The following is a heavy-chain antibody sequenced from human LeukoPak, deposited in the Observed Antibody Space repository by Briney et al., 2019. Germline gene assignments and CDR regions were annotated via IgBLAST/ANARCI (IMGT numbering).Heavy chain of an antibody. Sequence: ASVKVSCKASGYTFTGYYMHWVRQAPGQGLEWMGWINPNSGGTNYAQKFQGRVTKTRDTSISTAYMELSRLRSDDTAVYYCARGVTATLSPLDYWGQGTLVTVSS. CDR2: INPNSGGT. V-gene: IGHV1-2*02. CDR3: ARGVTATLSPLDY. D-gene: IGHD2-21*02. J-gene: IGHJ4*02. CDR1: GYTFTGYY.